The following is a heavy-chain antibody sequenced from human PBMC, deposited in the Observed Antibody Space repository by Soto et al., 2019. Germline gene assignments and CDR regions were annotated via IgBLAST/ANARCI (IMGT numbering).Heavy chain of an antibody. J-gene: IGHJ6*02. V-gene: IGHV4-30-4*01. CDR2: THYSGNT. CDR1: CGSVNTGDNY. CDR3: ASEPFDGMDV. Sequence: QVQLRQSGPGLVKPSQTLSLECLFICGSVNTGDNYWSWVRQSPGRGLEWIGYTHYSGNTYYNPACENRVTISVDATKNQFSLRLSSVTSAETAVNYGASEPFDGMDVCGQGTNVTVS.